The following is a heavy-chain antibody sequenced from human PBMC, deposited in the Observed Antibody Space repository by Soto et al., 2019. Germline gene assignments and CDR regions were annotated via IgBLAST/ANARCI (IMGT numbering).Heavy chain of an antibody. V-gene: IGHV1-69*13. CDR2: IIPMFETV. Sequence: PLASVKVSCKASGGTFDNYAVSWVRQAPGQGLEWMGGIIPMFETVNYAQRFQGRLTIAADESTSTAYMELTSLTSADTAIYFCARGLRTGNYGMDVWGQGTTVTVSS. D-gene: IGHD2-15*01. CDR1: GGTFDNYA. CDR3: ARGLRTGNYGMDV. J-gene: IGHJ6*02.